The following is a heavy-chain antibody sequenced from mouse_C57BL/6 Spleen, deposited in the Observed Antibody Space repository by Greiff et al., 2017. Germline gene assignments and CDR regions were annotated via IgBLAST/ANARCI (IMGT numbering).Heavy chain of an antibody. CDR3: ARYSNYFDY. CDR2: IYPGSGNT. D-gene: IGHD2-5*01. J-gene: IGHJ2*01. V-gene: IGHV1-66*01. CDR1: GYSFTSYY. Sequence: VQLQQSGPELVKPGASVKISCKASGYSFTSYYIHWVKQRPGPGLEWIGWIYPGSGNTKYNEKFKGKATLTADTSSSTAYMQLSSLTSEDSAVYYCARYSNYFDYWGQGTTLTVSS.